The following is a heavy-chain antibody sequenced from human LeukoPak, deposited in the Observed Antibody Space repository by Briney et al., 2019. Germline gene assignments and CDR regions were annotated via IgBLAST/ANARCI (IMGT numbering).Heavy chain of an antibody. J-gene: IGHJ6*02. Sequence: ASVNVSCKASGYTFTSYYMHWVRQAPGQGLEWMGVIKDGGSTRYAQKFQGRLTVTRDTSTSTVYMELSSLRSEDTAVYYCARDPGFRGSYYGMDIWGQGITVTVSS. CDR3: ARDPGFRGSYYGMDI. CDR1: GYTFTSYY. CDR2: IKDGGST. V-gene: IGHV1-46*01. D-gene: IGHD5-12*01.